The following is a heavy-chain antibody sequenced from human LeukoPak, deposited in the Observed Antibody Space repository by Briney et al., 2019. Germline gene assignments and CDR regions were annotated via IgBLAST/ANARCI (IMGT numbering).Heavy chain of an antibody. D-gene: IGHD3-3*01. CDR2: INHSGST. Sequence: SETLSLTCAVYGGSFSGYYWSWIRQPPGKGLEWIGEINHSGSTNYNPSLKSRVTISVDTSKNQFSLKLSSVTAADTAVYYCARGLRFLEWTINWFDPWGQGTLVTVSS. CDR1: GGSFSGYY. CDR3: ARGLRFLEWTINWFDP. J-gene: IGHJ5*02. V-gene: IGHV4-34*01.